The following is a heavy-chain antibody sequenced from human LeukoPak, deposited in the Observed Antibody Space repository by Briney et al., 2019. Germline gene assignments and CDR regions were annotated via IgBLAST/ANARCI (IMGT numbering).Heavy chain of an antibody. CDR2: ISSSSSYI. CDR1: GFTFSSYW. D-gene: IGHD6-13*01. Sequence: GGSLRLSCAASGFTFSSYWMHLVRQAPGKGLEWVSSISSSSSYIYYADSVKGRFTISRDNAKNSLYLQMNSLRAEDTAVYYCASSSWERGFDYWGQGTLVTVSS. J-gene: IGHJ4*02. V-gene: IGHV3-21*01. CDR3: ASSSWERGFDY.